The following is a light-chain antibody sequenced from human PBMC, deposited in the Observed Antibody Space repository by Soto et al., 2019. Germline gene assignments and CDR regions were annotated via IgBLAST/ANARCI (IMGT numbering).Light chain of an antibody. CDR1: TGAVTSGLY. J-gene: IGLJ2*01. Sequence: QTVVTQEPSLTVSPGGTVTLTCGSSTGAVTSGLYPYWFQQKPGQAPRTLISDTNNQPSWTPARFSGSLLGGKAALTLSGAQPEDEAEYYCLLSYSGDYVVFGGGTKVTVL. CDR3: LLSYSGDYVV. CDR2: DTN. V-gene: IGLV7-46*01.